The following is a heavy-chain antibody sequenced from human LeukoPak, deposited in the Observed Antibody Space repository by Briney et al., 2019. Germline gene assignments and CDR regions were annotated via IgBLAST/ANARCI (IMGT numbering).Heavy chain of an antibody. CDR1: GFTFSSYG. CDR2: IRYDGSNK. D-gene: IGHD4-17*01. J-gene: IGHJ6*03. CDR3: AKDYGDYGTYYYYYMDV. V-gene: IGHV3-30*02. Sequence: PGGSLRLSCAASGFTFSSYGMHWVRQAPGKGLEWVAFIRYDGSNKYYADSVKGRFTISRDNSKNTLYLQMNSLRAEDTAVYYCAKDYGDYGTYYYYYMDVWGKGTTVTISS.